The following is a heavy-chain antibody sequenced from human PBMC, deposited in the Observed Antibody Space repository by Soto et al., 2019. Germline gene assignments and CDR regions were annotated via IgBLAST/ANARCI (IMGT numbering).Heavy chain of an antibody. J-gene: IGHJ4*02. CDR3: AKVRESITIFGVATVDFDY. CDR2: ISGSGGST. V-gene: IGHV3-23*01. CDR1: GFTFSSYA. D-gene: IGHD3-3*01. Sequence: GGSLRLSCAASGFTFSSYAMSWVRQAPGKGLEWVSAISGSGGSTYYADSVKGRFTISRDNSKNTLYLQMNSLRAEDTAVYYCAKVRESITIFGVATVDFDYWGQGTLVTVSS.